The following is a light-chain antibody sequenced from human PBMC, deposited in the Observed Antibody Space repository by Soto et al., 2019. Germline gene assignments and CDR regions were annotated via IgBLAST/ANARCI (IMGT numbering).Light chain of an antibody. CDR3: QQYGSSHPT. CDR1: QSVSSSY. Sequence: EIVLTQSPGTLSLSPGERATLSCRASQSVSSSYLAWYQQKPGQAPRLLIYGASSRATGIPDRFSGSGSGTDFSFTISRMEPEDFAVYYCQQYGSSHPTFGQGTKVEIK. V-gene: IGKV3-20*01. CDR2: GAS. J-gene: IGKJ1*01.